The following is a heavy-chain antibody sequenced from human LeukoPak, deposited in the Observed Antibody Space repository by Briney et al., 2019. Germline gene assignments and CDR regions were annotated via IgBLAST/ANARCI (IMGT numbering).Heavy chain of an antibody. CDR3: ARLRWEQTGYSSDY. D-gene: IGHD4-23*01. Sequence: GGSLRLSCAASGFTFNKYSMNWVRPAPGKGLEWVSSISTSSSYIYYADSVKGRFTISRDNAKNSLYLQMNSLRAEDTAVFYCARLRWEQTGYSSDYWGQGTLVTVSS. CDR1: GFTFNKYS. CDR2: ISTSSSYI. V-gene: IGHV3-21*06. J-gene: IGHJ4*02.